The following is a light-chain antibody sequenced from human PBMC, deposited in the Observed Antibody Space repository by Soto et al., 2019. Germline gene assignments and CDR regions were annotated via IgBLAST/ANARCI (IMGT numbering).Light chain of an antibody. CDR2: AAS. V-gene: IGKV1-39*01. CDR1: QGISTY. Sequence: DIQMTQSPSSLSASVGDRVTITCRASQGISTYLNWYQQKPGKAPKVLIYAASSLQSGVPSRFSGSGSETDFTLTISSLQPEDFATYYCLQKYFYPFTFGPGTKVDIK. J-gene: IGKJ3*01. CDR3: LQKYFYPFT.